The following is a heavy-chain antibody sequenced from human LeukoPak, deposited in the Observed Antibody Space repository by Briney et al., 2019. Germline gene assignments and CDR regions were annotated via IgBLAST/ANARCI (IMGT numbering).Heavy chain of an antibody. V-gene: IGHV1-8*01. CDR1: GYTFTSYD. CDR2: MNPNSGNT. Sequence: GASVKVSCKASGYTFTSYDINWVRQATGQGLEWMGWMNPNSGNTGYAQKFQGRVTMTRNTSIRTAYMELSSLRSEDTAVYYCARVHYDFWSGFWDYFDYWGQGTLVTVSS. D-gene: IGHD3-3*01. CDR3: ARVHYDFWSGFWDYFDY. J-gene: IGHJ4*02.